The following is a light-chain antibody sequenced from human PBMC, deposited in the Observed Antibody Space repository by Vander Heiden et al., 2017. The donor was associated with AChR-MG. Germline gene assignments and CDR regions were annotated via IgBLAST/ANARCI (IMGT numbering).Light chain of an antibody. J-gene: IGLJ3*02. CDR3: AAWDDSLSGLGV. V-gene: IGLV1-47*01. CDR2: TNT. Sequence: QSVLTQPPSASGTPGQRVTISCSGSSSNIGSNYVYWYQQLPGTAPKLLSYTNTQRPSGVPDRFSGSKSGTSASLAISGLRSEDEADYYGAAWDDSLSGLGVFGGGTKLTVL. CDR1: SSNIGSNY.